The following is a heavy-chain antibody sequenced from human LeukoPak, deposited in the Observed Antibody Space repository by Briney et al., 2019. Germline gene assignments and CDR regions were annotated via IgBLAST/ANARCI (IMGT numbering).Heavy chain of an antibody. Sequence: TGGSLRLSCAASGFTFSNYGTHWVRQAPGKGLEWVAVISYDGSNKYYADSVKGRFTLSRDNSKNTLYLQLNSLRAEDTAVYYCAKDYSDSSGYLDYWGQGTLVTVSS. D-gene: IGHD3-22*01. V-gene: IGHV3-30*18. CDR2: ISYDGSNK. CDR3: AKDYSDSSGYLDY. J-gene: IGHJ4*02. CDR1: GFTFSNYG.